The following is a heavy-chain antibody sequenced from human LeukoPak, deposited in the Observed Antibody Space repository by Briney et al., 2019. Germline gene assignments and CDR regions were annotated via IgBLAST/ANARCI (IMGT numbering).Heavy chain of an antibody. CDR2: IYYSGST. J-gene: IGHJ4*02. Sequence: SETLSLTCTVSGGSISSYYWGWIRQPPGKGLEWIGYIYYSGSTNYNPSLKSRVTISVDTSKNQFSLKLSSVTAADTAVYYCARMERGVGATSVHFDYWGQGTLVTVSS. CDR1: GGSISSYY. D-gene: IGHD1-26*01. CDR3: ARMERGVGATSVHFDY. V-gene: IGHV4-59*08.